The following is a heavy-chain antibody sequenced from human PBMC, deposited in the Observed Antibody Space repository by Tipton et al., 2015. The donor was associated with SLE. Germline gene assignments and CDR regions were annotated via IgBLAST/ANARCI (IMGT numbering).Heavy chain of an antibody. J-gene: IGHJ4*02. CDR2: ITGNSAYM. Sequence: SLRLSCAASGLAFNTYTMNWVRQAPGKGLEWVSSITGNSAYMYYADSVKGRFTISRDNSKNTLYLQMNSLRAEDTAVYYCAREGLSGYEQGLDYWGQGTLVTVSS. D-gene: IGHD5-12*01. V-gene: IGHV3-21*01. CDR1: GLAFNTYT. CDR3: AREGLSGYEQGLDY.